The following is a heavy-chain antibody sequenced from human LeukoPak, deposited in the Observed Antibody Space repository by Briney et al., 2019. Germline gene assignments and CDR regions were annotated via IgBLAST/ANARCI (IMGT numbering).Heavy chain of an antibody. CDR1: GFTFSSYA. V-gene: IGHV3-23*01. CDR3: AKVATETTVTIIALIDAFDI. CDR2: ISGSGGST. D-gene: IGHD4-17*01. J-gene: IGHJ3*02. Sequence: QPGGSLRLSCAASGFTFSSYAMSWVRQAPGKGLEWVSAISGSGGSTYYADSVKGRFTISRDNSKNTLYLQMNSLRAEDTAVYYCAKVATETTVTIIALIDAFDIWGQGTMVTASS.